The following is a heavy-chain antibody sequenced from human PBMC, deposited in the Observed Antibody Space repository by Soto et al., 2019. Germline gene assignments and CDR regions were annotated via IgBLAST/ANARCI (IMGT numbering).Heavy chain of an antibody. V-gene: IGHV3-23*01. CDR3: VKPPVITASYYYYDMDV. CDR2: ISGSGIST. J-gene: IGHJ6*03. D-gene: IGHD4-4*01. Sequence: EAQLLESGGGLVQPGGSLRLSCAASGFTFSTYPMSWVRQAPGKALEWVSGISGSGISTYYTDSVKGRFTISRDNSKNTVFLQMNSLRDEDTAVYYCVKPPVITASYYYYDMDVW. CDR1: GFTFSTYP.